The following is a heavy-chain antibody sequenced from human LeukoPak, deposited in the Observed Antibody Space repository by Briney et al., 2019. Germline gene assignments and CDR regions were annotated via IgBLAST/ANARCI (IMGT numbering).Heavy chain of an antibody. CDR1: GFTFSNYW. CDR2: INPDGSTT. CDR3: AKPLITGTYDAFDI. V-gene: IGHV3-74*01. J-gene: IGHJ3*02. D-gene: IGHD1-20*01. Sequence: GGSLRLSCAASGFTFSNYWMHWVRQDPGKGLVWVSFINPDGSTTNYADSVKGRFTISRDNAKNALYLQMNSLRAEDTAVYYCAKPLITGTYDAFDIWGQGTMVTVSS.